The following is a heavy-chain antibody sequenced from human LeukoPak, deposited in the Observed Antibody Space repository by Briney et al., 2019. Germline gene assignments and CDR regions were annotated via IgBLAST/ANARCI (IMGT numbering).Heavy chain of an antibody. D-gene: IGHD4-17*01. CDR1: GGSIISYY. CDR2: IYYSGTT. V-gene: IGHV4-59*01. Sequence: PSETLSLTCTVSGGSIISYYWSWIRQPPGKGLEWIGYIYYSGTTNYNPSLKSRVTISVDTSKNQFSLKVNSVTAADTAVYCCVRCKSGTYGWFDPWGQGTLVTVSS. J-gene: IGHJ5*02. CDR3: VRCKSGTYGWFDP.